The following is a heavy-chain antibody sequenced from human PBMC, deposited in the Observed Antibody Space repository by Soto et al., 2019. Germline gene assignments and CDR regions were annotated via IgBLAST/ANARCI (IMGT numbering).Heavy chain of an antibody. D-gene: IGHD6-13*01. J-gene: IGHJ4*02. V-gene: IGHV3-23*01. CDR2: ISGSGDST. Sequence: EVQLLESGGGLVQPGGSLRLSCAASGFTFSSYAMNWVRQAPGKGLEWVSVISGSGDSTYYADSVKGQFTISRDNSKNTLYLQMTSLRAEDTAVYYCAKRSSSWCFAYWGQGTLVTVSS. CDR1: GFTFSSYA. CDR3: AKRSSSWCFAY.